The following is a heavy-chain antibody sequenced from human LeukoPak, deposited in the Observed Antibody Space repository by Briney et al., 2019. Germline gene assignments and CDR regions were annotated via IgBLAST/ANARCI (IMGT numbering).Heavy chain of an antibody. D-gene: IGHD3-22*01. CDR1: GFTFSSYA. V-gene: IGHV3-23*01. J-gene: IGHJ4*02. Sequence: GGSLRLSCAASGFTFSSYAMSWLRQAPGKGLEWVSGISGSGGSTYYADSVKGRFTMSRDNSKSTLYLQMNSLRAEDTAVYYCAKGDTSGYYCNFDYWGQGTLVTVSS. CDR3: AKGDTSGYYCNFDY. CDR2: ISGSGGST.